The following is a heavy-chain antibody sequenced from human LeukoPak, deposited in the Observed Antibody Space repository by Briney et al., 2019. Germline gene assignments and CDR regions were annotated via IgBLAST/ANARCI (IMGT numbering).Heavy chain of an antibody. CDR1: GGSFSGYY. J-gene: IGHJ6*03. D-gene: IGHD6-13*01. Sequence: SETLSLTCAVYGGSFSGYYWSWIRQPPGKGLEWIGEINHSGSTNYNPSLKSRVTISVDTSKNQFSLKLSSVTAADTAVYYCATIAAAGTFSFRYYCYYMDVWGKGTTVTVSS. CDR3: ATIAAAGTFSFRYYCYYMDV. V-gene: IGHV4-34*01. CDR2: INHSGST.